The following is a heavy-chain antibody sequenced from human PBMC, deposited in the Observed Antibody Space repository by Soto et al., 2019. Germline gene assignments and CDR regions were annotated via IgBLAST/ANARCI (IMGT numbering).Heavy chain of an antibody. J-gene: IGHJ1*01. CDR1: GFTFTNYW. CDR2: IDGVGTGT. Sequence: GGSLRLSCAASGFTFTNYWMHWVRQVPGKGLVWVSRIDGVGTGTSYSDSVRGRFTISRDNAKNSLYLQMNSLRAEDTALYYCAKDSCGGDRYPQYFQHWGQGTLVTVSS. D-gene: IGHD2-21*02. V-gene: IGHV3-74*01. CDR3: AKDSCGGDRYPQYFQH.